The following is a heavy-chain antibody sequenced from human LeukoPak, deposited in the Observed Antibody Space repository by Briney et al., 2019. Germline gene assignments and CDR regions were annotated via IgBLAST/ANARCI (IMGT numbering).Heavy chain of an antibody. CDR2: IYSRGGT. CDR3: ARDPPGIAASGTYY. J-gene: IGHJ4*02. Sequence: GGSLRLTCAASGFTFSSYSMNWVRQAPGKGLEWVSLIYSRGGTSYADSVKGRFTISRDSSKNTLFLQMNSLRVEDTAVYYCARDPPGIAASGTYYWGQGTLVTVSS. V-gene: IGHV3-53*01. D-gene: IGHD6-13*01. CDR1: GFTFSSYS.